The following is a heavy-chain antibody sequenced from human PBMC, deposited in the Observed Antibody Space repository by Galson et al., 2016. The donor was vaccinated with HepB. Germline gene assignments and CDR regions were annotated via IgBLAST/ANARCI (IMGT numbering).Heavy chain of an antibody. V-gene: IGHV1-69*13. D-gene: IGHD6-6*01. Sequence: SVKVSCKASGVTFTRYAISWVRQVPGQGLEWLGGINPLFNTTNYAQKFRDRVTITADESTSTAYMELTSLRSDDTAVYYCARDRLRALDYWGQGTLVTVSS. CDR3: ARDRLRALDY. J-gene: IGHJ4*02. CDR1: GVTFTRYA. CDR2: INPLFNTT.